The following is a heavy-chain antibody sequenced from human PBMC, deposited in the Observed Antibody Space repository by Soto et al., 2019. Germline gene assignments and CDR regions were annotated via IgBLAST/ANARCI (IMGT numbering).Heavy chain of an antibody. CDR2: IKQSGST. CDR3: ARTYSSSWSPFDY. D-gene: IGHD6-13*01. Sequence: QVQLQQWGAGLLKPSETLSLTCAVYGGSFSGYYWSWIRQPPGKGLEWIGEIKQSGSTNYNPSLKSRVTISVDTSKNQFSLKLSSVTAADTAVYYCARTYSSSWSPFDYWGQGTLVTVSS. CDR1: GGSFSGYY. V-gene: IGHV4-34*01. J-gene: IGHJ4*02.